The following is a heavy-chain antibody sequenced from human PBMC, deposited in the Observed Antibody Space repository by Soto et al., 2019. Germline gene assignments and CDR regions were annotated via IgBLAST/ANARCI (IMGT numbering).Heavy chain of an antibody. CDR2: IKTDGSST. Sequence: EVQLVESGGALVQPGGSLRLSCAASGFTFSSYWMHCVRQAPGEGLVWVSRIKTDGSSTSYADSVKGRFTISRDNAKNTMYLQMNSLRAEDTAVYYCARVGVGHYEFDYWGQGTLVTVSS. J-gene: IGHJ4*02. CDR1: GFTFSSYW. D-gene: IGHD3-16*01. CDR3: ARVGVGHYEFDY. V-gene: IGHV3-74*01.